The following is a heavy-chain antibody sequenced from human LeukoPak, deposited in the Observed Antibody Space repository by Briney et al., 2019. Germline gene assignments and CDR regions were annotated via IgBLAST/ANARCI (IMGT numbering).Heavy chain of an antibody. CDR1: GFTFDDYA. Sequence: GRSLRLSCAASGFTFDDYAMHWVRQAPGKGLEWVSGISWNSGSIGYADSVKGRFTISRDNAKNSLYLQMNSLRAEDTALYYCAKDYSPYYYGSGSYHSPYFDYWGQGTLVTVSS. V-gene: IGHV3-9*01. CDR2: ISWNSGSI. CDR3: AKDYSPYYYGSGSYHSPYFDY. D-gene: IGHD3-10*01. J-gene: IGHJ4*02.